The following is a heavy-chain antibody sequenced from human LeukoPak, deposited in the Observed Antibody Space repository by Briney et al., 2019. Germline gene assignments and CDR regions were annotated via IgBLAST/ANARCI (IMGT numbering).Heavy chain of an antibody. CDR2: IISKTDGGTT. CDR3: TTAASGALDY. J-gene: IGHJ4*02. CDR1: GFTFSNAW. Sequence: GGSLRLSCAASGFTFSNAWMNWGRQAPGKELEWGGRIISKTDGGTTDYAAPVKGRFTISRHDPKNTLYPQMNSLKPEDTAVYYCTTAASGALDYWGQGTLVTVSS. V-gene: IGHV3-15*01. D-gene: IGHD4-17*01.